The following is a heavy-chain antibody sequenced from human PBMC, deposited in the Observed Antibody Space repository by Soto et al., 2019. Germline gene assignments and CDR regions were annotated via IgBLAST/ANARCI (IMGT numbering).Heavy chain of an antibody. J-gene: IGHJ6*02. V-gene: IGHV1-69*01. CDR1: GGTFSSYA. CDR3: ARDSGGTTVAFGMDV. CDR2: IIPIFGTA. Sequence: QVQLVQSVAEVKKPGSSVKVSCKASGGTFSSYAISWVRQAPGQGLEWMGGIIPIFGTANYAQKFQGRVMIAAAESTSTAYMALGSLRSEDTAVYSCARDSGGTTVAFGMDVWGQGTTVTVSS. D-gene: IGHD4-17*01.